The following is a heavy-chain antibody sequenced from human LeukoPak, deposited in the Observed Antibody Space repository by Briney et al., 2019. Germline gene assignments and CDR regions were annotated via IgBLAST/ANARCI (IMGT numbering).Heavy chain of an antibody. V-gene: IGHV4-34*01. Sequence: PSETLSLTCAVYGGSFSGYYWSWIRQPPGKGLEWIGEINHSGSTNYNPSLKSRVTISVGTSKNQFSLKLSSVTAADTAVYYCARGPGRKYGSSPTINWFDPWGQGTLVTVSS. CDR2: INHSGST. CDR1: GGSFSGYY. J-gene: IGHJ5*02. CDR3: ARGPGRKYGSSPTINWFDP. D-gene: IGHD6-6*01.